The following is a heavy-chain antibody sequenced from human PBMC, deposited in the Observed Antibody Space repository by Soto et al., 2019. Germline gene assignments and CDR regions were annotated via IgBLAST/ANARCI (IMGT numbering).Heavy chain of an antibody. D-gene: IGHD3-3*01. V-gene: IGHV4-4*07. CDR3: ARDRSYYDFWSGTYGMDV. J-gene: IGHJ6*02. Sequence: QVQLQESGPGLVKPSETLSLTCTVSGGSISSYYWSWIRQPAGKGLEWIGRIYTSGSTNYNPSLKSRVTMSVDTSKNQFSLRLSSVTAADTAVYYCARDRSYYDFWSGTYGMDVWGQGTTVTVSS. CDR1: GGSISSYY. CDR2: IYTSGST.